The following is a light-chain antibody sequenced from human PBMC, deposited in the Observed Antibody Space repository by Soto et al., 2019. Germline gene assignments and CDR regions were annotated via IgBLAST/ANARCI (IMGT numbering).Light chain of an antibody. J-gene: IGLJ2*01. V-gene: IGLV2-14*01. CDR3: GSYTTSNTMI. CDR1: SSDVGAYNY. CDR2: DVS. Sequence: QSALTQPASVSGSPGQSITISCAGTSSDVGAYNYVSWFQQHPGKVPKLIIYDVSDRPSGVSDRFSGSKSGNTASLTISGLQAEDEADYYCGSYTTSNTMIFGGWTKLTVL.